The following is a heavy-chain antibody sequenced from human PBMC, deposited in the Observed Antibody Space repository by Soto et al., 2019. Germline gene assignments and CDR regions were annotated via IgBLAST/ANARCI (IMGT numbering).Heavy chain of an antibody. CDR2: ISYDGSNK. J-gene: IGHJ4*02. D-gene: IGHD2-15*01. Sequence: QVQLVESGGGVVQPGRSLRLSCAASGFTFSSYAMHWVRQAPGKGLEWVAVISYDGSNKYYADSVKGRFTISRDNSKNTLYLKMNSLRAEDTAVYYCARDRAPYCSCGSCYPSYWGQGTLVTVSS. V-gene: IGHV3-30-3*01. CDR1: GFTFSSYA. CDR3: ARDRAPYCSCGSCYPSY.